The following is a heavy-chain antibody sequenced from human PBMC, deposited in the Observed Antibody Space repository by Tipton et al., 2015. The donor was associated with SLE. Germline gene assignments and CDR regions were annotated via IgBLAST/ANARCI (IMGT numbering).Heavy chain of an antibody. CDR2: IYSGGSST. Sequence: SLRLSCAASGFTFSSYAMSWVRQAPGKGPEWVSVIYSGGSSTYYADSVKGRFTISRDNSKNTLYLQMNSLRAEDTAVYYCAKEAGSIAAREYYYYYMDVWGKGTTVTVSS. CDR3: AKEAGSIAAREYYYYYMDV. CDR1: GFTFSSYA. D-gene: IGHD6-6*01. V-gene: IGHV3-23*03. J-gene: IGHJ6*03.